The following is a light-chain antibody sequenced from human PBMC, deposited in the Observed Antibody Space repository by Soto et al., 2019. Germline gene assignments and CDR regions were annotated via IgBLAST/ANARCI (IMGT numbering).Light chain of an antibody. CDR2: GAS. J-gene: IGKJ5*01. V-gene: IGKV3D-20*02. CDR3: QQRSNWPIT. Sequence: IVLTQSPGTLSLSPWERATLSCRASQSVSSNYLAWYQQKPGQAPRLLIYGASSRATGIPARFSGSGSGTDFTLTISSLEPEDFAVYYCQQRSNWPITFGQGTRLEIK. CDR1: QSVSSNY.